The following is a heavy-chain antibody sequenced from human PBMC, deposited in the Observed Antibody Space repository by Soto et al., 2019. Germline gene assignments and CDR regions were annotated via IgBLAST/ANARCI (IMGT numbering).Heavy chain of an antibody. CDR1: GFTFSSDG. D-gene: IGHD4-17*01. Sequence: GWALRLSCVVSGFTFSSDGMHWVRQAPGKGLEWVAVISYDGSNKYYADSVKGRFTISRDNSKNTLYLQMNSLRAEDTAVYYCAKDLGDYGDQPGGYWGQGTLVTASS. CDR3: AKDLGDYGDQPGGY. V-gene: IGHV3-30*18. J-gene: IGHJ4*02. CDR2: ISYDGSNK.